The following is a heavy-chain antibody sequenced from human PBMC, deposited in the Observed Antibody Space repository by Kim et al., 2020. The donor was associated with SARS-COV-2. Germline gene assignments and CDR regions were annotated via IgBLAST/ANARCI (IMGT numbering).Heavy chain of an antibody. Sequence: AESVKGRFTISRDNSKNTLYLQMNSLRAEDTAVYYCARGIGETPEYYFDYWGQGTLVTVSS. D-gene: IGHD2-15*01. J-gene: IGHJ4*02. V-gene: IGHV3-30*01. CDR3: ARGIGETPEYYFDY.